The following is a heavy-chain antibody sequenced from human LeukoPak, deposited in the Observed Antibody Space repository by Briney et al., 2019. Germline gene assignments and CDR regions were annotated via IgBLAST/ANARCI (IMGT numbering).Heavy chain of an antibody. CDR1: GGSISSYY. V-gene: IGHV4-59*08. Sequence: ASETLSLTCTVSGGSISSYYWSWIRQPPGKGLEWIGYIYYSGSTNYNPSLKSRVTISVDTSKNQFSLKLSSVTAADTAVYYCARLYSSGWYLDYWGQGTLVTVSS. CDR2: IYYSGST. CDR3: ARLYSSGWYLDY. J-gene: IGHJ4*02. D-gene: IGHD6-19*01.